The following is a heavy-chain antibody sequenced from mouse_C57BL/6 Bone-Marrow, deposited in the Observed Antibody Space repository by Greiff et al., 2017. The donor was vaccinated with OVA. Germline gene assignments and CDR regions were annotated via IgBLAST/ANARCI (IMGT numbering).Heavy chain of an antibody. Sequence: EVKLMESGGGLVQPGGSLSLSCAASGFTFTDYYMSWVRQPPGKALEWLGFIRNKANGYTTEYSASVKGQFTISRDNSQSILYLQMNALRAEDSATYYCARSLITTVVAPYAMDYWGQGTSVTVSS. V-gene: IGHV7-3*01. D-gene: IGHD1-1*01. CDR3: ARSLITTVVAPYAMDY. J-gene: IGHJ4*01. CDR1: GFTFTDYY. CDR2: IRNKANGYTT.